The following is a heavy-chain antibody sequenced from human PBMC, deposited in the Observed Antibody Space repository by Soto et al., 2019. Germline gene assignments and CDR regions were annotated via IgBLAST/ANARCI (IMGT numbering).Heavy chain of an antibody. J-gene: IGHJ4*02. V-gene: IGHV3-30*04. CDR3: TRAESPAVAYFFDY. CDR2: TSYDGSIN. Sequence: GGSLSLSCAGSGFSFGSYEMHWVRPAPGKGLEWVTFTSYDGSINYYADSVKGRFTMSRDNSKNLLYLQMNSLKTEDSAVYYCTRAESPAVAYFFDYWGQGTLVTVSS. CDR1: GFSFGSYE. D-gene: IGHD2-15*01.